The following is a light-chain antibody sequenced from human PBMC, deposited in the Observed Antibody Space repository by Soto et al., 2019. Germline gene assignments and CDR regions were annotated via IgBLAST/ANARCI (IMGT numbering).Light chain of an antibody. J-gene: IGLJ1*01. V-gene: IGLV2-14*01. CDR2: EVS. CDR3: SSYTSSSTLV. CDR1: SSDVGGYNY. Sequence: QSALTQPASVSGSTGKSITISCTGTSSDVGGYNYVSWYQQHTGKAPKLMIYEVSNRPSGVSNRFSGSKSGNTASLTISGLQADDEADYYCSSYTSSSTLVFGTGTKLTVL.